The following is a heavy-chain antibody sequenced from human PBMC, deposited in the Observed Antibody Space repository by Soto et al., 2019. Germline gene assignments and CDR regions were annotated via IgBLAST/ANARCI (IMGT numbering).Heavy chain of an antibody. D-gene: IGHD1-26*01. V-gene: IGHV4-59*01. CDR2: TAETRNT. J-gene: IGHJ5*02. Sequence: NPSETLSLTDIVSGGIITSYLWSWNLLIPGKGLEWISDTAETRNTNDKPSLKCRVITSMDTAKNQLGLKLTSMTAADTAVYYCARDMHAGFTHYFDPWGQGTLVT. CDR3: ARDMHAGFTHYFDP. CDR1: GGIITSYL.